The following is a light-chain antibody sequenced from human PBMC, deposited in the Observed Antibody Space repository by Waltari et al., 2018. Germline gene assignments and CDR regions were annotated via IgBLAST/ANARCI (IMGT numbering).Light chain of an antibody. CDR2: GAS. CDR3: QQYNNWLMYT. J-gene: IGKJ2*01. V-gene: IGKV3-15*01. Sequence: EIVMTQSPATLSVSPGERATLSCRACQSVSSNLPWYQQKPGQAPSLLIYGASTRATGIPARFSGSGYGTEFTLTISSLQSEDFAVYYCQQYNNWLMYTFGQGTKLEIK. CDR1: QSVSSN.